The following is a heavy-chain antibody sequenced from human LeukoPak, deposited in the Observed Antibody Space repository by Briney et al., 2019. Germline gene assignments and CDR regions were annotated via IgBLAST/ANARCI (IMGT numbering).Heavy chain of an antibody. Sequence: ASVKVSCKSSGFTFTDEYIHWVRQAPAQGLEWMGWINPYSGAINYAQKFQGRVTLTRDTSISTAYMELSRLTSGDTAVYYCARDPKSQLLLDYWGQGTLATVSS. V-gene: IGHV1-2*02. CDR3: ARDPKSQLLLDY. D-gene: IGHD2-2*01. CDR1: GFTFTDEY. J-gene: IGHJ4*02. CDR2: INPYSGAI.